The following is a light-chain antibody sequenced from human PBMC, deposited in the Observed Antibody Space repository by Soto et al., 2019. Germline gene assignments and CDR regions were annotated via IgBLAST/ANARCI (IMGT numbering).Light chain of an antibody. CDR3: QHYGRPQWT. V-gene: IGKV3-20*01. CDR2: GVF. J-gene: IGKJ1*01. Sequence: EIVLTQSPDTLSLSPGERATLSCRASQSGYDGYLAWYQQRPGQPPRLLIYGVFTRANGIPDRFSGSGSGTDFTLTINKLEPEDSAVYYCQHYGRPQWTFGQGTKVDI. CDR1: QSGYDGY.